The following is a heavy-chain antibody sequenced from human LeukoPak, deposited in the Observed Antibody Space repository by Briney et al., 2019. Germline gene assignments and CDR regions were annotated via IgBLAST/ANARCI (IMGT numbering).Heavy chain of an antibody. D-gene: IGHD1-20*01. V-gene: IGHV3-33*01. CDR2: IWYDGSNK. CDR1: GFTFSDYG. J-gene: IGHJ4*02. CDR3: ARGHLYNWNYVDY. Sequence: QPGGSLRLSCVASGFTFSDYGMHWVRQAPGKGLDWVAVIWYDGSNKYYADSVKGRFTISRDDSKNTLFLEMNSLRGEDTAVYYCARGHLYNWNYVDYLGQGTLVTVSS.